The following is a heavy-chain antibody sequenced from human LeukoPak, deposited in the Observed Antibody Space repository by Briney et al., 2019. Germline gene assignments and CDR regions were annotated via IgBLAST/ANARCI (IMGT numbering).Heavy chain of an antibody. V-gene: IGHV1-2*06. J-gene: IGHJ3*02. Sequence: ASVKVSCKASGYTFTGYYMHWARQAPGQGLEWMGRINPNSGGTNYAQKFQGRVTMTRDTSISTAYMELSRLRSDDTAVYYCAGEMATILGDAFDIWGQGTMDTVSS. CDR1: GYTFTGYY. CDR3: AGEMATILGDAFDI. CDR2: INPNSGGT. D-gene: IGHD5-24*01.